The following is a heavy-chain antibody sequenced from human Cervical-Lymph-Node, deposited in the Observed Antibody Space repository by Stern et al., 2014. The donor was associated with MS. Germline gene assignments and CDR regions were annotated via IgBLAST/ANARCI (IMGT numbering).Heavy chain of an antibody. CDR3: AREGGTTAEYFQH. V-gene: IGHV3-33*01. CDR2: IWYDGSNR. CDR1: GFTFSSSG. J-gene: IGHJ1*01. Sequence: VQLVESGGGVVQPGRSLRLSCAASGFTFSSSGMHWVRQAPGKGLEWLAIIWYDGSNRDYADSVKGRFTISRDNSKNTLYLQMNSLRAEDTAVYYCAREGGTTAEYFQHWGQGTLVTVSS. D-gene: IGHD2-15*01.